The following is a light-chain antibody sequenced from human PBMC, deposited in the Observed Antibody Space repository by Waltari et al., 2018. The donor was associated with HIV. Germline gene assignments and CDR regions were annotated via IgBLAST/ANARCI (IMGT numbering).Light chain of an antibody. Sequence: QSVLTQPPSASGTPGQRVTISCSGSSSNIGMNTVNWYQQLPGTAPKLLIYSNNQRPSGVPGRISGSKSGASASLAISGLQSEDEADYYCAAWDDSLIAWVFGGGTKLTVL. V-gene: IGLV1-44*01. CDR3: AAWDDSLIAWV. J-gene: IGLJ3*02. CDR2: SNN. CDR1: SSNIGMNT.